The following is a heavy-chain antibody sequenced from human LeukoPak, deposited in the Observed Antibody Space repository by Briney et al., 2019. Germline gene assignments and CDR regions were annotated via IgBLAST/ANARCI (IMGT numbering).Heavy chain of an antibody. CDR3: AKDRGTIFNVLNYHFDL. CDR1: AFTFSSYG. J-gene: IGHJ4*02. CDR2: ISDDGNNK. Sequence: GGSLRLSCAASAFTFSSYGMHWVRQAPGKGLEWVAIISDDGNNKGYADSVTGRFTISRDNSKNTLSLQMNSLTAEDTAVYYCAKDRGTIFNVLNYHFDLWGQGVLVTVSS. D-gene: IGHD3-3*01. V-gene: IGHV3-30*18.